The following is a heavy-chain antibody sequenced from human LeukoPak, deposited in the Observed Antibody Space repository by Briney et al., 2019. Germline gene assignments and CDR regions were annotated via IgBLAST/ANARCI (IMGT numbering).Heavy chain of an antibody. V-gene: IGHV1-8*03. Sequence: GASAKVSCKASGYTFTSYDINWVRQATGQGLEWMGWMNPNSGNTGYAQKFQGRVTITRNTSISTAYMELSSLRSEDTAVYYCARGAIAVAGTGVYYYYYMDVWGKGTTVTVSS. CDR1: GYTFTSYD. J-gene: IGHJ6*03. D-gene: IGHD6-19*01. CDR2: MNPNSGNT. CDR3: ARGAIAVAGTGVYYYYYMDV.